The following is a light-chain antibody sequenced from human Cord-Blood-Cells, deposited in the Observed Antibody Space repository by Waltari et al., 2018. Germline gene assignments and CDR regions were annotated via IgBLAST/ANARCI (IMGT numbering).Light chain of an antibody. J-gene: IGKJ1*01. CDR3: QQYGSSPWT. CDR2: GAS. CDR1: QSVSSSY. Sequence: EIVLTQSPGPPSLSPGERATLSCSASQSVSSSYLAWYQQKPGQAPRLLIYGASSRATGIPDRFSGSGSGTDFTLTISRLEPEDFAVYYCQQYGSSPWTFGQGTKVEIK. V-gene: IGKV3-20*01.